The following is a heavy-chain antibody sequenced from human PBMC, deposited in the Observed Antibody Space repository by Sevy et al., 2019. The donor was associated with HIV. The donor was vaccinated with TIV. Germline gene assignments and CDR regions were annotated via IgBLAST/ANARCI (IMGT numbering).Heavy chain of an antibody. CDR2: IKSKTDGGTT. CDR1: AFTFSNAW. Sequence: GGSLRLSCAASAFTFSNAWMSWVRQAPGKGLEWVGRIKSKTDGGTTDYAAPVKGRFTISRDDSKNTLYLQMNSLKTEDTAVYYCTTLATYYYDSSGYISDYWGQGTLVTVSS. CDR3: TTLATYYYDSSGYISDY. D-gene: IGHD3-22*01. V-gene: IGHV3-15*01. J-gene: IGHJ4*02.